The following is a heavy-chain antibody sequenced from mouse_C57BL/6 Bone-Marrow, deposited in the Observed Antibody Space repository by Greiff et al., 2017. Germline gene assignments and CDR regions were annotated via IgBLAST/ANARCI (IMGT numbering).Heavy chain of an antibody. V-gene: IGHV1-64*01. CDR1: GYTFTSYW. CDR3: ARFYYDYDWYFDV. CDR2: IHPNSGST. D-gene: IGHD2-4*01. Sequence: QVQLQQPGAELVKPGASVKLSCKASGYTFTSYWMHWVKQRPGQGLEWIGMIHPNSGSTNYNEKFKSKATLTVDKSSSTAYMQLSSLTSEDSAVYYCARFYYDYDWYFDVWGTGTTVTVSS. J-gene: IGHJ1*03.